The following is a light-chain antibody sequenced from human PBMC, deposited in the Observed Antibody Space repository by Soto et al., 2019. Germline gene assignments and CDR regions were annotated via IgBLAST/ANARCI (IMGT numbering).Light chain of an antibody. J-gene: IGLJ3*02. V-gene: IGLV2-23*01. CDR2: EGG. CDR1: RSDVGTYTL. CDR3: CSYAGSSTWV. Sequence: QSALTQPASVSGSPGQSITISCTGSRSDVGTYTLVSWYQQHPGKAPKLIIYEGGKRPSGVSNRFSGSKSGNSSSLTISGLQADDEADYYCCSYAGSSTWVFGGGTKLTVL.